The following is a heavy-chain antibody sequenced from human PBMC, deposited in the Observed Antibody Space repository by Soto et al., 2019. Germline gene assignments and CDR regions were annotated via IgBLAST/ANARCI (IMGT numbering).Heavy chain of an antibody. D-gene: IGHD1-1*01. CDR2: VHHTGST. J-gene: IGHJ4*02. CDR1: GGSISGGGYS. V-gene: IGHV4-30-2*01. CDR3: GRGLWNDVFQY. Sequence: PSGTLSLTCAVSGGSISGGGYSWTWIRQPPGKGLEWIGYVHHTGSTTYNPSLRTRVNISLDRPTHQFFLSLTSATAADSAVYYCGRGLWNDVFQYWGRGIPVTVSS.